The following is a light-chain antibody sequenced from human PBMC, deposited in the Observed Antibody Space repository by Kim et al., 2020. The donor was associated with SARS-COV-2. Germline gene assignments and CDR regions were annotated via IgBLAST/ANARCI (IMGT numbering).Light chain of an antibody. CDR1: SGHASYA. J-gene: IGLJ3*02. Sequence: VKPTYTLRSGHASYAVAWHQQQPEKGPRYLMKLNSDGSHSKGDGIPDRFSGSSSGAERYLTISSLQSEDEADYYCQTWGTGIYWVFGGGTQLTVL. V-gene: IGLV4-69*01. CDR2: LNSDGSH. CDR3: QTWGTGIYWV.